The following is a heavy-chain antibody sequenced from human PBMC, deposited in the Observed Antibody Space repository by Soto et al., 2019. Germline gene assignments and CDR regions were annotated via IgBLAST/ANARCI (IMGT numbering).Heavy chain of an antibody. CDR2: IIPIFGTA. J-gene: IGHJ5*02. CDR1: GGTFSSYA. CDR3: ATLTGGSQNWFDP. D-gene: IGHD3-10*01. V-gene: IGHV1-69*06. Sequence: SVKVSCKASGGTFSSYAISWVRQAPGQGLEWMGGIIPIFGTANYAQKFQGRVTITADKSTSTAYMGLSSLRSEDTAVYYCATLTGGSQNWFDPWGQGTLVTVSS.